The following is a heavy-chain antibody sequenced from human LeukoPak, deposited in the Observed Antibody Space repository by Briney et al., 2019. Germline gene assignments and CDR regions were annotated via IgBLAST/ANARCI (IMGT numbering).Heavy chain of an antibody. Sequence: PGGSLRLSCAASGFTFSSYSMNWVRQAPGKGLEWVSSISSSSSYIYYADSVKGRFTISRDNAKNSPYLQMNSLRAEDTAVYYCAGPSSYGDYTAFDIWGQGTMVTVSS. CDR3: AGPSSYGDYTAFDI. CDR1: GFTFSSYS. D-gene: IGHD4-17*01. CDR2: ISSSSSYI. V-gene: IGHV3-21*04. J-gene: IGHJ3*02.